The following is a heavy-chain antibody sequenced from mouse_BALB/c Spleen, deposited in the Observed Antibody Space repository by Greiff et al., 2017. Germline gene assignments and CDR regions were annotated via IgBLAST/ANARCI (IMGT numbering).Heavy chain of an antibody. CDR3: TRGSSYAMDY. D-gene: IGHD1-1*01. V-gene: IGHV5-6-4*01. Sequence: DVKLEESGGGLVKPGGSLKLSCAASGFTFSSYTMSWVRQTPEKRLEWVANISSGGSYTYYPDSVKGRFTISRDNAKNTLYLQMSSLKSEDTAMYYCTRGSSYAMDYWGQGTSVTVSA. CDR1: GFTFSSYT. J-gene: IGHJ4*01. CDR2: ISSGGSYT.